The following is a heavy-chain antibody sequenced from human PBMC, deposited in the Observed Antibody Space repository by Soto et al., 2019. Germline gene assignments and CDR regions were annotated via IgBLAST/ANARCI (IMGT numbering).Heavy chain of an antibody. CDR2: IYYSGST. J-gene: IGHJ5*02. CDR3: ARLLRYRGPAAALSFDP. Sequence: QLQLQESGPGLVKPSETLSLTCTVSGGSISSSSYYWGWIRQPPGKGLEWIGSIYYSGSTYYNPSLKSRVTISVDTSKNQFSLKLSSVTAADTAVYYCARLLRYRGPAAALSFDPWGQGTLVTVSS. CDR1: GGSISSSSYY. V-gene: IGHV4-39*01. D-gene: IGHD6-13*01.